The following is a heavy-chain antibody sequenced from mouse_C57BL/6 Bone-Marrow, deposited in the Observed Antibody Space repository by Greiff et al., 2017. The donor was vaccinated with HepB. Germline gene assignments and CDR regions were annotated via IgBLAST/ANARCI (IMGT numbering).Heavy chain of an antibody. V-gene: IGHV1-81*01. J-gene: IGHJ3*01. CDR1: GYTFTSYG. D-gene: IGHD1-1*01. Sequence: VKLQQSGAELARPGASVKLSCKASGYTFTSYGISWVKQRTGQGLEWIGEIYPRSGNTYYNEKFKGKATLTADKSSSTAYMELRSLTSEDSAVYFCARDPYYYGSRGFAYWGQGTLVTVSA. CDR2: IYPRSGNT. CDR3: ARDPYYYGSRGFAY.